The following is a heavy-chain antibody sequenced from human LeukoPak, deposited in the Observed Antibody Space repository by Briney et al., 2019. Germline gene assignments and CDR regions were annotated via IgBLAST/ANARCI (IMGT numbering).Heavy chain of an antibody. D-gene: IGHD2-15*01. J-gene: IGHJ4*01. Sequence: PGGALRLSCAASGFTFNVFDMMWVRQAPGKGGEGISSITISGTYITYADSIQGRFTISRDYAKNSLYMQPNRLRVHDIALYYGPGASDGWHFDYWGHGTLVTVSS. CDR3: PGASDGWHFDY. CDR2: ITISGTYI. V-gene: IGHV3-21*01. CDR1: GFTFNVFD.